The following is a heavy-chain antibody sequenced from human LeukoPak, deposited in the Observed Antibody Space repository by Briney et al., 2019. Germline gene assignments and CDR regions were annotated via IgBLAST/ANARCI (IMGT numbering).Heavy chain of an antibody. Sequence: PSQTLCLTCAVSGGSISSGGYSWSWIRQPPGKGMEWIGYIYHSGSTYYNPSLKSRVTISVDTSKNQFYLKLSSVTAADTAVYYCARSPVYGSGSYLDYWGQGTLVTVSS. V-gene: IGHV4-30-2*01. CDR3: ARSPVYGSGSYLDY. CDR2: IYHSGST. J-gene: IGHJ4*02. D-gene: IGHD3-10*01. CDR1: GGSISSGGYS.